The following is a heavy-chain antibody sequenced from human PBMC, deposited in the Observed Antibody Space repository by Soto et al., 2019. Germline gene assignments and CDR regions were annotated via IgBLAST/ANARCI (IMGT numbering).Heavy chain of an antibody. CDR3: ARLVYDTRLNYMYYDF. J-gene: IGHJ4*02. D-gene: IGHD3-10*01. CDR1: GVSISSGNW. V-gene: IGHV4-4*02. CDR2: IFHDGTA. Sequence: SETLSLSCAVSGVSISSGNWWTWVRQTPQRGLEYIGEIFHDGTANYYPSFERRVAISVDTSKNQFSLKLTSVTAADTAIYFCARLVYDTRLNYMYYDFWGQGALVTVSS.